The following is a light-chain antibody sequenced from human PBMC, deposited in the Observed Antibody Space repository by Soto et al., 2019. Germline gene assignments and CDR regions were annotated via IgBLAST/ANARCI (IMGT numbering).Light chain of an antibody. CDR2: DAS. J-gene: IGKJ2*01. Sequence: EIVLTQSPATLSLSPGERATLSCRASQSVSTYLAWYQQKPGQAPRLLIYDASNRATGIPARFSGSGSGTDFALTISSLEPEDFAVYYCQHRSNWPRTFVQGTKLEIK. CDR3: QHRSNWPRT. V-gene: IGKV3-11*01. CDR1: QSVSTY.